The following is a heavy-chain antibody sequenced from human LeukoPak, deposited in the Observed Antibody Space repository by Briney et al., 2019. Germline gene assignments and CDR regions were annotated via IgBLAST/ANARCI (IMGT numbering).Heavy chain of an antibody. CDR3: ARGSDIVVVVAASYYFDY. Sequence: SETLSLTCAVYGESFSGYYWSWIRQPPGKGLEWIGEINHSGSTNYNPSLKSRVTISVDTSKNQFSLKLSSVTAADTAVYYCARGSDIVVVVAASYYFDYWGQGTLVTVSS. V-gene: IGHV4-34*01. CDR2: INHSGST. D-gene: IGHD2-15*01. J-gene: IGHJ4*02. CDR1: GESFSGYY.